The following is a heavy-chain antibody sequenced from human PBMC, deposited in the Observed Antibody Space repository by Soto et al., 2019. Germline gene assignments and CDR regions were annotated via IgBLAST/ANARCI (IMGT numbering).Heavy chain of an antibody. D-gene: IGHD2-2*01. J-gene: IGHJ6*02. Sequence: QVQLQESGPGLVKPSQTLSLTCTVSGGSISSGGYYWSWIRQHPGKGLEWIGYIYYSGSTYYNPSLKSRVTISVDTSKNQFSLKLSSVTAADTAVYYCASILVLAAHSAYYYYYYGMDVWGQGTTVTVSS. V-gene: IGHV4-31*03. CDR1: GGSISSGGYY. CDR2: IYYSGST. CDR3: ASILVLAAHSAYYYYYYGMDV.